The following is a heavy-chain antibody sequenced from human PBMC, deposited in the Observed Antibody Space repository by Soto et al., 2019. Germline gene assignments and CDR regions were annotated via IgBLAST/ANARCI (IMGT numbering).Heavy chain of an antibody. D-gene: IGHD1-1*01. V-gene: IGHV1-3*01. J-gene: IGHJ6*02. Sequence: GASVTVSCNASGYTYTSYAMHWVRQDPGQRLEWMGWINAGNGNTKYSQKFQGRVTITRDTSASTAYMELSSLRSEDTAVYYCARGGLERVSIYYYYGMDVWGQGTTVTVSS. CDR2: INAGNGNT. CDR3: ARGGLERVSIYYYYGMDV. CDR1: GYTYTSYA.